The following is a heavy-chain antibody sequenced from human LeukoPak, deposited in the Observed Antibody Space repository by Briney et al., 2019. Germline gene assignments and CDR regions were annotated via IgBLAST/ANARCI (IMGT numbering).Heavy chain of an antibody. Sequence: GGSLRLSCAASGFTFSSYSMNWVRQAPGKGLEWVSSISSSSSYIYYADSVKGRFTISRDNAKNSLYLQMNSLRAKDTAVYYCARDKQQLTYYFDYWGQGTLVTVSS. D-gene: IGHD6-13*01. CDR1: GFTFSSYS. CDR3: ARDKQQLTYYFDY. V-gene: IGHV3-21*01. CDR2: ISSSSSYI. J-gene: IGHJ4*02.